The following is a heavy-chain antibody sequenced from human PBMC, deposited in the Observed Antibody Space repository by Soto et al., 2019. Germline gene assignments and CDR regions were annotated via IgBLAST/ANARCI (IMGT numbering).Heavy chain of an antibody. Sequence: QVQLVQSGADVKKPGASVKVSCKASEYTFTSYAMHWVRQAPGQRLEWMGWINAGNGNTKYSQKFQGRVTITRDTSASTAYMELSSLRSEDTAVYYCARGGLEMATRERYYYYGMDVWGQGTTVTVSS. CDR1: EYTFTSYA. J-gene: IGHJ6*02. V-gene: IGHV1-3*01. D-gene: IGHD5-12*01. CDR2: INAGNGNT. CDR3: ARGGLEMATRERYYYYGMDV.